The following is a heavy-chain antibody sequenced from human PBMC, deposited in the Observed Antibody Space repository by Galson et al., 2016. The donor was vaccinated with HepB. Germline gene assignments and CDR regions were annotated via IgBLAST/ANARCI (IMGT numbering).Heavy chain of an antibody. J-gene: IGHJ6*02. CDR2: ISGSGAAT. CDR1: GFSFSTCA. CDR3: AKDLRDGTYYLDY. Sequence: SLRLSCAPSGFSFSTCAMTWVRQAPGKGLEWVAAISGSGAATYYEDSVQGRFSISRDNAKSTLDLQMSSLRVDDTAVYFCAKDLRDGTYYLDYWGQGTTVTVSS. D-gene: IGHD5-24*01. V-gene: IGHV3-23*01.